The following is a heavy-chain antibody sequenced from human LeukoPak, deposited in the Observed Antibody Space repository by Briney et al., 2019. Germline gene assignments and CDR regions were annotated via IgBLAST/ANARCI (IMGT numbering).Heavy chain of an antibody. CDR3: ARGRPFYGMDV. J-gene: IGHJ6*02. CDR2: MNPNSGNT. V-gene: IGHV1-8*02. CDR1: GGTFSSYA. Sequence: ASVKVSCKASGGTFSSYAISWVRQAPGQGLEWMGWMNPNSGNTGYAQKFQGRVTMTRNTSISTAYMELSSLRSEDTAVYYCARGRPFYGMDVWGQGTTVTVSS. D-gene: IGHD6-6*01.